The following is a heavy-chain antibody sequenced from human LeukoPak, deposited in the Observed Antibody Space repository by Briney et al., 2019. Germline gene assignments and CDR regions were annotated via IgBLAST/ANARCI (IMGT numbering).Heavy chain of an antibody. Sequence: SETLSLTCTASGGSISSYYWSWIRQPPGKGLEWIGYIYYSGSTNYNPSLKSRVTISVDTSKNQFSLKLSSVTAADTAVYYCASIPVAGTTYDYWGQGTLVTVSS. D-gene: IGHD6-19*01. CDR2: IYYSGST. CDR3: ASIPVAGTTYDY. V-gene: IGHV4-59*08. J-gene: IGHJ4*02. CDR1: GGSISSYY.